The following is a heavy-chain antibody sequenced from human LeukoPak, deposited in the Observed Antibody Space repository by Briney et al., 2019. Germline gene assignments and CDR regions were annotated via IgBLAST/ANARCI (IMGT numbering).Heavy chain of an antibody. CDR3: AIGPYNMGYLDP. V-gene: IGHV3-21*01. CDR1: GFAFSTYA. CDR2: ITSSSSYR. Sequence: PGGSLRLSCAASGFAFSTYAMNWVRQAPGKGLEWVSSITSSSSYRYYADSVRGRFTISRDNAKNSLYLQMNSLRAEDTAIYYCAIGPYNMGYLDPWGQGTPVTVSS. J-gene: IGHJ5*02. D-gene: IGHD5-12*01.